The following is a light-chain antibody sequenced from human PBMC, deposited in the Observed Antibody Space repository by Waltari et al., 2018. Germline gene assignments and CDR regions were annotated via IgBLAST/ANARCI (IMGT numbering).Light chain of an antibody. Sequence: DIQMTQSPSTLSASIGDRVTITCRASPRFANWLAWYQQKPGKAPKLLIQKASSLQSGVPSRFSGSESGTEFVLTIDSLQPDDFATYFCQQYNGYPYTFGQGTKLEIK. V-gene: IGKV1-5*03. J-gene: IGKJ2*01. CDR1: PRFANW. CDR2: KAS. CDR3: QQYNGYPYT.